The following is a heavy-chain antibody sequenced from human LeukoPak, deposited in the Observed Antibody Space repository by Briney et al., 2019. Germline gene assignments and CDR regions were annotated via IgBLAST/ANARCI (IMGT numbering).Heavy chain of an antibody. V-gene: IGHV3-7*04. CDR1: GFTFSSHW. CDR2: LKEDGSEK. J-gene: IGHJ4*02. CDR3: ARGVYYFDY. Sequence: PGGSLRLSCAASGFTFSSHWMTWVRQAPGKGLEWVANLKEDGSEKYYVDSVKGRFTISRDNVKNSLYLQMNSLRGDDTAVYYCARGVYYFDYWGQGTLVTVSS.